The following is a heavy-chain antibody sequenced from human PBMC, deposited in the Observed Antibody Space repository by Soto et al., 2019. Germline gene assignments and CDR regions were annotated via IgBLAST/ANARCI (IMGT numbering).Heavy chain of an antibody. CDR3: ARLSRYSSSWYRYYYGMDV. CDR1: GYTFTSYG. CDR2: ISAYNGNT. D-gene: IGHD6-13*01. J-gene: IGHJ6*02. Sequence: VKVSCKASGYTFTSYGISWVRQAPGQGLEWMGWISAYNGNTNYAQKLQGRVTMTTDTSTSTAYMELRSLRSDDTAVYYCARLSRYSSSWYRYYYGMDVWGQGTTVTVS. V-gene: IGHV1-18*01.